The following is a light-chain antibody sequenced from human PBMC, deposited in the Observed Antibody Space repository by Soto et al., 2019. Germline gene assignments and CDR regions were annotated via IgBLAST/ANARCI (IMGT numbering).Light chain of an antibody. Sequence: ENVLTHSPGTLSLSPGERATLSYRASQVTSRYLSWYQQRPGQAPRLLIYGASSRATGIPDRFSGSGSGTDFTLTISRLEPEDFAVYYCQQYSTSPISFGQGTRLEIK. CDR2: GAS. CDR1: QVTSRY. V-gene: IGKV3-20*01. CDR3: QQYSTSPIS. J-gene: IGKJ5*01.